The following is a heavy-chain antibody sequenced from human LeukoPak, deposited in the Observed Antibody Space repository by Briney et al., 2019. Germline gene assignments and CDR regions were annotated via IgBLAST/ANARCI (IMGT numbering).Heavy chain of an antibody. J-gene: IGHJ4*02. CDR1: GFTFSSYS. D-gene: IGHD5-12*01. CDR3: ARDSSGYDSGGFDY. Sequence: PGGSLRLSCAASGFTFSSYSMNWVRQAPGKGLEWVSSISSSSSYIYYADSVKGRFTISRDNAKNSLYLQMNSLRAEDTAVYYCARDSSGYDSGGFDYWGQGTLVTVSS. CDR2: ISSSSSYI. V-gene: IGHV3-21*01.